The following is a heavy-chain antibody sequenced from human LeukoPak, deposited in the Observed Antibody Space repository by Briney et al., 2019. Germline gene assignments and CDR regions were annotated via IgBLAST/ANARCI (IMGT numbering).Heavy chain of an antibody. D-gene: IGHD5-24*01. CDR3: ARDGYNPVAFDI. V-gene: IGHV4-39*02. J-gene: IGHJ3*02. CDR1: GDSISSGSYY. CDR2: IYRTGTT. Sequence: SETLSLTFTVSGDSISSGSYYWGWIRQPPGKGLEWIGNIYRTGTTFYNPSLQSRVSISVDTSKNTFSLKLKSVTAADTAVYYCARDGYNPVAFDIWGQGTVVTVSS.